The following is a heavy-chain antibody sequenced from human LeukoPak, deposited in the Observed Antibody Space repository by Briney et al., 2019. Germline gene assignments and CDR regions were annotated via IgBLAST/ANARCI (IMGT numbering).Heavy chain of an antibody. J-gene: IGHJ5*02. V-gene: IGHV1-69*13. CDR2: IIPIFGTA. D-gene: IGHD6-19*01. CDR3: ARDIGVVAVAGTEINNWFDP. Sequence: SVKVSCKASGGTFSSYAISWVRQAPGQGLEWMGGIIPIFGTANYAQKFQGRVTITADESTSPAYMELSSLRSEDTAVYYCARDIGVVAVAGTEINNWFDPWGQGTLVTVSS. CDR1: GGTFSSYA.